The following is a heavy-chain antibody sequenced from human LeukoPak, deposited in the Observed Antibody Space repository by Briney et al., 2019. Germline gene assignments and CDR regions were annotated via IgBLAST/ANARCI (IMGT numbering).Heavy chain of an antibody. CDR1: GGTFSSYA. D-gene: IGHD1-26*01. Sequence: SVKVSCKASGGTFSSYAISWVRQAPRQGLEWMGGIIPIFGTANYAQKFQGRVTITADESTSTAYMELSSLRSEDTAVYYCARSRIVGATTRAFDIWGQGTMVTVSS. CDR3: ARSRIVGATTRAFDI. V-gene: IGHV1-69*01. CDR2: IIPIFGTA. J-gene: IGHJ3*02.